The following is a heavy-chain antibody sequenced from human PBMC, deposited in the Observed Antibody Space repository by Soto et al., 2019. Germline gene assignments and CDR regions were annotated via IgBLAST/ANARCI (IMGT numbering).Heavy chain of an antibody. J-gene: IGHJ4*02. Sequence: QVQLQQWGAGLLKPSETLSLTCAVYGGSFSGYYWSWIRQPPGKGLEWIGEINHSGSTNYNPSLKSRVTISVDTSKNQFSLKLSSVTAAVTAVYYCARAVQWLRVDYWGQGTLVTVSS. CDR1: GGSFSGYY. CDR2: INHSGST. V-gene: IGHV4-34*01. D-gene: IGHD5-12*01. CDR3: ARAVQWLRVDY.